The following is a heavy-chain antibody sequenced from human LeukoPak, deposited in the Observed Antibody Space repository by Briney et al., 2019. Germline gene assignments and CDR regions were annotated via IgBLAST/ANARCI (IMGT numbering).Heavy chain of an antibody. CDR1: GFTFSDYY. V-gene: IGHV3-11*01. Sequence: AGGSLRLSCAASGFTFSDYYMSWIRQAPVKGLEWVSYISSSGSTIYYADSVKGRFTISRDNAKNSLYLQMNSLRAEDTAVYYCARGPLARKLRFLETTSGAFDIWGQGTMVTVSS. D-gene: IGHD3-3*01. CDR3: ARGPLARKLRFLETTSGAFDI. CDR2: ISSSGSTI. J-gene: IGHJ3*02.